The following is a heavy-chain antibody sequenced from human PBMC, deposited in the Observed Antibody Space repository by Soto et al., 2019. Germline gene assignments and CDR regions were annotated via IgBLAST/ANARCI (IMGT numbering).Heavy chain of an antibody. D-gene: IGHD2-15*01. Sequence: SETLSLTCTVSGGSISSGGYYWSWIRQHPGKGLEWIGYIYYSGSTYYNPSLKSRVTISVDTFKNQFSLKLSSVTAADTAVYYCARVVAPGNWFDPWGQGTLVTVSS. V-gene: IGHV4-31*03. CDR2: IYYSGST. CDR3: ARVVAPGNWFDP. J-gene: IGHJ5*02. CDR1: GGSISSGGYY.